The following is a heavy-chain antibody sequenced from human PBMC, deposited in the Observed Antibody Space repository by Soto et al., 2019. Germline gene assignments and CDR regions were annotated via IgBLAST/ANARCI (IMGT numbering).Heavy chain of an antibody. CDR3: ERKYDFWSGYYHDAFDI. Sequence: SVKVSCKASGGTFSSYAISWVRQAPGQGLEWMGGIIPIFGTANYAQKFQGRVTITADESTSTAYMELSSLRSEDTDVYYCERKYDFWSGYYHDAFDIWGQGTMVTVSS. D-gene: IGHD3-3*01. CDR1: GGTFSSYA. CDR2: IIPIFGTA. V-gene: IGHV1-69*13. J-gene: IGHJ3*02.